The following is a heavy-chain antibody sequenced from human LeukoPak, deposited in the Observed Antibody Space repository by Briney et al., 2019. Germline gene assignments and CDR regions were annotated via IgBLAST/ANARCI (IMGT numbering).Heavy chain of an antibody. CDR2: ISGSGGST. Sequence: GGSLRLSCAASGFTFSSYAMNWVRQAPGKGLEWVSAISGSGGSTYYADSVKGRFTTSRDNSKNTLYLQMNSLRAEDTAVYYCAKVSGGGGSSNAFDIWGQGTMVTVSS. V-gene: IGHV3-23*01. D-gene: IGHD2-15*01. J-gene: IGHJ3*02. CDR3: AKVSGGGGSSNAFDI. CDR1: GFTFSSYA.